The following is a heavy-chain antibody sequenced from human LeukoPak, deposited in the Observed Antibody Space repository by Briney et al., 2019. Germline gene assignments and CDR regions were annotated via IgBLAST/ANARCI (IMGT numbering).Heavy chain of an antibody. Sequence: GGSLRLSCAASGFTFSSYSMNWGLQAPGKGLEWVSSIRSSSSYIYYSDSVKGRFTISRDNAKNSLYLQMNSLRAEDTAVYYCARTRAPSNGRVLYYMDVWGKGTTVTVSS. V-gene: IGHV3-21*01. CDR2: IRSSSSYI. D-gene: IGHD2-8*01. CDR1: GFTFSSYS. CDR3: ARTRAPSNGRVLYYMDV. J-gene: IGHJ6*03.